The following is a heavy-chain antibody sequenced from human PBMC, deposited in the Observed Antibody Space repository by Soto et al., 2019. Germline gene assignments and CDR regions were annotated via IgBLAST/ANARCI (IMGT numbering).Heavy chain of an antibody. Sequence: EVQLVESGGGLIQPGGSLRLSCAASGFTVSSNYMSWVRQAPGKGLEWVSVIYSGGNTYYADSVKGRFTISRDISKNTLYLQMNSLTAEDTAVYYCARDLPLRGDNLTANWGQGALVTVSS. CDR3: ARDLPLRGDNLTAN. D-gene: IGHD3-9*01. J-gene: IGHJ4*02. V-gene: IGHV3-53*01. CDR2: IYSGGNT. CDR1: GFTVSSNY.